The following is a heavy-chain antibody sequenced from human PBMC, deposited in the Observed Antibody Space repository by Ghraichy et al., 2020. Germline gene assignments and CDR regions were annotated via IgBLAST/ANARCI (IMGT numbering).Heavy chain of an antibody. Sequence: GESLNISCAASGFTFNKYDMHWVRQAAGRGLEWVSTIGSTGDTDYPDYVRGRFTIYRENAKNSLYLQMNNLRAGDTAVYYCAGVLRPDPPPAKVRLALRKFSTPGDYYYHYMDVWGKGTTVTVSS. V-gene: IGHV3-13*01. CDR3: AGVLRPDPPPAKVRLALRKFSTPGDYYYHYMDV. CDR2: IGSTGDT. CDR1: GFTFNKYD. J-gene: IGHJ6*03. D-gene: IGHD2-2*01.